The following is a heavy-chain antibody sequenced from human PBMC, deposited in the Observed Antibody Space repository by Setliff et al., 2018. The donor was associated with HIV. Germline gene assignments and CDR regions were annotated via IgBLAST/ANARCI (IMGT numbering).Heavy chain of an antibody. J-gene: IGHJ6*03. CDR2: MDPNSGNT. V-gene: IGHV1-8*02. CDR3: ARDRLRDTSSPYCLYYMEG. D-gene: IGHD6-6*01. Sequence: ASVKVSCKASGYTFTSSDINGVRQATGQGLEWMGWMDPNSGNTGYAQKFQGRVTMTRNTSISTAYMELSSLRSDDTAVYYCARDRLRDTSSPYCLYYMEGWGKGTTVTVSS. CDR1: GYTFTSSD.